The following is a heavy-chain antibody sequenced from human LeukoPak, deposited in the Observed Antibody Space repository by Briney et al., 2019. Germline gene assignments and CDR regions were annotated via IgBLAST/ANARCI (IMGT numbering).Heavy chain of an antibody. CDR2: ISSSSDYI. Sequence: PGESLKISCVASGFSFSDFYMSWIRQAPGKGLEWVSYISSSSDYINYADSVKGRFTISRDNAKNSLYLQMNSLRAGDTAVYYCARTLWPYDAFDIWGQGTMVTVSS. CDR1: GFSFSDFY. CDR3: ARTLWPYDAFDI. D-gene: IGHD3-16*01. V-gene: IGHV3-11*06. J-gene: IGHJ3*02.